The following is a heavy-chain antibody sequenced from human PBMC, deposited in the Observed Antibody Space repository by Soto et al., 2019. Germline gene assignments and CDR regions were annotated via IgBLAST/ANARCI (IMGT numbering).Heavy chain of an antibody. J-gene: IGHJ4*02. D-gene: IGHD2-2*01. Sequence: QVQLQQWGAGLLKPSETLSLTCAVSGGSFSGYYWSWIRQPSGKGLEWIGEIIHTGSTNYNPSLKSRITISVDTSKKHFSLKLSSVTAADTAVYYCARVGQPPSDYWGQGTLVTVSS. CDR3: ARVGQPPSDY. CDR2: IIHTGST. CDR1: GGSFSGYY. V-gene: IGHV4-34*12.